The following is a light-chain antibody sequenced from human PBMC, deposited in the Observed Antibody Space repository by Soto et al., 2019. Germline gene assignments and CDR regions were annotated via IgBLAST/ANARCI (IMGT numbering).Light chain of an antibody. CDR2: AAS. J-gene: IGKJ3*01. CDR3: QQRYSGPLT. Sequence: DIQMTQSPTSLSASVGDRVTITCRASQSISNYLNWYQQRPGKAPMLLIYAASSLQSGVPSRFSGSGSGTDFTLTIGSLQPEDVATYYCQQRYSGPLTFGPGTKVDF. CDR1: QSISNY. V-gene: IGKV1-39*01.